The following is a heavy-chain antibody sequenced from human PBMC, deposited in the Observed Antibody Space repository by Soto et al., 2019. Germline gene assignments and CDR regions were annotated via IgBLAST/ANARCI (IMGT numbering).Heavy chain of an antibody. V-gene: IGHV3-30-3*01. CDR1: GFTFSSYA. D-gene: IGHD6-19*01. Sequence: QVQLVESGGGVVQPGWSLRLSCAASGFTFSSYAMHWVRQAPGKGLEWVAVISYDGSNKYYADSVKGRFTISRDNSKNTLYLQMNSLRAEDTAVYYCARGGSGWYKDGMDVWGQGTTVTVSS. CDR2: ISYDGSNK. J-gene: IGHJ6*02. CDR3: ARGGSGWYKDGMDV.